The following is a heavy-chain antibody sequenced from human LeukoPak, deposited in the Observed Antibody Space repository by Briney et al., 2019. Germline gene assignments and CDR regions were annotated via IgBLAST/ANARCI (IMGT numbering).Heavy chain of an antibody. CDR1: GYSFTSYW. Sequence: GESLKISCKGSGYSFTSYWIGWVRQMPGKGLEWMGIIYPGDSGTRYSPSFQGQVTISADKSISTAYLQWSSLKTSDTAMYYCARPRAYYYDSSGHGGAFDIWGQGTMVTVSS. CDR2: IYPGDSGT. J-gene: IGHJ3*02. D-gene: IGHD3-22*01. CDR3: ARPRAYYYDSSGHGGAFDI. V-gene: IGHV5-51*01.